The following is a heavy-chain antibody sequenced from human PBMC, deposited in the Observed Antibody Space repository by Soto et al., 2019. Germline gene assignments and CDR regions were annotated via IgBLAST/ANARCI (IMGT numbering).Heavy chain of an antibody. CDR3: ARLGFPGAIYFDS. CDR2: IYPGDSET. Sequence: PGESLKISCKGSGYNFTTFWIGWVRQMPGKGLEWMGIIYPGDSETKYSPDFEGQVTISADRSTNTAYLQWRSLRASDTAMYYCARLGFPGAIYFDSWGHGTLVTVSS. CDR1: GYNFTTFW. V-gene: IGHV5-51*01. J-gene: IGHJ4*01.